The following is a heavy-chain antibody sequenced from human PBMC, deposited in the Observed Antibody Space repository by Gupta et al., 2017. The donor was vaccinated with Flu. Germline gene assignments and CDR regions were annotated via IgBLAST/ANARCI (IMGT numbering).Heavy chain of an antibody. CDR2: INHSGDT. V-gene: IGHV4-34*02. CDR3: ARLRPLLRFLAA. Sequence: QVQLQPWGAGMLKPSETLSLTCAVHCWSFSGYYWSWIRQSPGKGVEWIGEINHSGDTNYNPSLKSRITISVDTSRSQFALNLTSVTAADTAVYYCARLRPLLRFLAAWGQGTQVTVSS. J-gene: IGHJ5*02. D-gene: IGHD3-3*01. CDR1: CWSFSGYY.